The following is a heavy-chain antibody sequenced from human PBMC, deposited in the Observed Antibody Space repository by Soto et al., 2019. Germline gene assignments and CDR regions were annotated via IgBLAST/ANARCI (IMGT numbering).Heavy chain of an antibody. D-gene: IGHD2-8*01. CDR3: ARDKGGAALKGSGMDV. J-gene: IGHJ6*02. CDR2: IYYNGNT. V-gene: IGHV4-31*02. Sequence: QVQMRQSGPGLVKPSQTLSLKCSVSGGSIGSRDYYWSWIRQHPEKGLEWIGSIYYNGNTDYNPSLRGRPTISLAASMNEFSLKLPSVTAADTAVYYCARDKGGAALKGSGMDVWGQGTTVTVS. CDR1: GGSIGSRDYY.